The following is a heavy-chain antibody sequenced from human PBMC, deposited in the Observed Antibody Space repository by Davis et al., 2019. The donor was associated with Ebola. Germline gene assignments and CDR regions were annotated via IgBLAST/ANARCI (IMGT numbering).Heavy chain of an antibody. CDR3: ARDYGLAVAGTHYFDY. J-gene: IGHJ4*02. V-gene: IGHV1-18*04. Sequence: ASVKVSCKASGYTFTSYGISWVRQAPGQGLEWMGWISAYNGNTNYAQKLQGRVTMTTDTSTSTAYMELRSLRSDDTAVYYCARDYGLAVAGTHYFDYWGQGTLVTVSS. CDR2: ISAYNGNT. D-gene: IGHD6-19*01. CDR1: GYTFTSYG.